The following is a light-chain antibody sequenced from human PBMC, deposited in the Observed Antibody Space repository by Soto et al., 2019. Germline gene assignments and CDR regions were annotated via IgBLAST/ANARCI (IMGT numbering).Light chain of an antibody. CDR2: DNN. CDR3: GTWDDSLSAGV. CDR1: SSNIGNNF. V-gene: IGLV1-51*01. Sequence: QSVLPQPPSVSAAPGQKVTISCSGSSSNIGNNFVSWYQHLPGTAPKLLIYDNNKRPSDIPDRFSGSKSGTSATPAITGLQPGDEADYYCGTWDDSLSAGVFGGGTKLTVL. J-gene: IGLJ2*01.